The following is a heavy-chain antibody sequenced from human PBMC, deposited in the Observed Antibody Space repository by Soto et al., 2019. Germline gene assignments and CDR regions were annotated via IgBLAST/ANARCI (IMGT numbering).Heavy chain of an antibody. Sequence: QVQLVQSGAEVKKPGASVKVSCKASGYTFTSYGISWVRQAPGQGLEWMGWISVNNGNTNYAQKLQGRVTMTTDTSNTAADKLLKSRRSDAAALYYCPRGSITMSRGVIRSIDSWGQGTLGTGSS. J-gene: IGHJ4*02. D-gene: IGHD3-10*01. CDR3: PRGSITMSRGVIRSIDS. CDR2: ISVNNGNT. CDR1: GYTFTSYG. V-gene: IGHV1-18*01.